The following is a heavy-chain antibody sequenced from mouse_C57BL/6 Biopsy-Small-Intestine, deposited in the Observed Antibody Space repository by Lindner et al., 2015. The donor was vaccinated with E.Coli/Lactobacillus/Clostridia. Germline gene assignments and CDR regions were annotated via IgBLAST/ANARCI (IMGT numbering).Heavy chain of an antibody. Sequence: VQLQESGGGLVQPKGSLKLSCAASGFSFNTYAMHWVRQAPGKGLEWVARIKTRSNNYATYYAASVEDTFTISRDDSQTMLYLQMNNLKTEDTAMYYCVREGFGHYEWFTSWGQGTLVTVSA. CDR3: VREGFGHYEWFTS. CDR1: GFSFNTYA. V-gene: IGHV10-3*01. J-gene: IGHJ3*01. D-gene: IGHD2-1*01. CDR2: IKTRSNNYAT.